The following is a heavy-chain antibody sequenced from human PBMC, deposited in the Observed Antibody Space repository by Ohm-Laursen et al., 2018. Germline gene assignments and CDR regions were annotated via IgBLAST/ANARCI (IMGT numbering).Heavy chain of an antibody. V-gene: IGHV3-66*01. Sequence: SLRLSCAASGFTVSSSYMSWVRQAPGKGLEWVSLIHSGGNTYYADSVKGRFIISRDNSKNTLYLQMNSLRAEDTAVYYCARDEDYGEPVDFDYWGQGTLVTVSS. CDR3: ARDEDYGEPVDFDY. CDR2: IHSGGNT. J-gene: IGHJ4*02. D-gene: IGHD4-17*01. CDR1: GFTVSSSY.